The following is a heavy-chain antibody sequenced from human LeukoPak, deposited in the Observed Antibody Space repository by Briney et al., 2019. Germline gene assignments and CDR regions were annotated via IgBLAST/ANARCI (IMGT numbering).Heavy chain of an antibody. J-gene: IGHJ4*02. V-gene: IGHV3-7*04. D-gene: IGHD6-13*01. CDR2: IKQDGSEK. CDR3: ARPRIAASLDS. CDR1: GFTFSTYW. Sequence: GGSLRLSCAASGFTFSTYWMGWVRQSPGEGLEWVANIKQDGSEKSYVDSVKGRFTLSRGNAKNSLYLQMNSLRAEDTAVYYCARPRIAASLDSWGQGTLVTVSS.